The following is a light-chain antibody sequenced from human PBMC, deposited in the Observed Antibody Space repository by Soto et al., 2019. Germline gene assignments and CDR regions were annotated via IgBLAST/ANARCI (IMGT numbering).Light chain of an antibody. V-gene: IGKV3-20*01. CDR1: QSISRS. CDR3: QQYGSSPLT. Sequence: LTHSPPLVSFSHGETPTLTARASQSISRSLAWYQQKPGQAPRLLIYGASSRATGIPDRFSGSGSGTDFTLTISRLEPEDFAVYYCQQYGSSPLTFGGGTKVDIK. CDR2: GAS. J-gene: IGKJ4*01.